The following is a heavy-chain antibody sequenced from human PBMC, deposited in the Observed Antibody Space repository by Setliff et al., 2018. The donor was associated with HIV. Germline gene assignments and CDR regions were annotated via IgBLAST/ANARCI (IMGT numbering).Heavy chain of an antibody. Sequence: ETLSLSCVVSGFNFSDDYMSWVRQAPGKGLEWVSGMNWNGDALGYADAVKGRFTISRDNAKNSLYLQMNSLRAEDTAVYYCASHPSVYGPPFDYWGQGTLVTVSS. CDR2: MNWNGDAL. D-gene: IGHD2-8*01. CDR3: ASHPSVYGPPFDY. J-gene: IGHJ4*02. V-gene: IGHV3-20*04. CDR1: GFNFSDDY.